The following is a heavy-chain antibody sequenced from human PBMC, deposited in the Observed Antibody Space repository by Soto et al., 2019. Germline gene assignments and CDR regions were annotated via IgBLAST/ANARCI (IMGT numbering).Heavy chain of an antibody. J-gene: IGHJ5*02. V-gene: IGHV3-15*07. CDR1: GFIFSNAL. CDR2: IKSKTAGGTT. D-gene: IGHD2-2*01. Sequence: GSLRLSCAASGFIFSNALINWVRQAPGKGLEWVGRIKSKTAGGTTDYAAPVKGRFAISRDDSKNIVYMQMNSLKTEDTAVYYCARDDSPDAEVVPAAIKGGYNWFDPWGQGTLVTVSS. CDR3: ARDDSPDAEVVPAAIKGGYNWFDP.